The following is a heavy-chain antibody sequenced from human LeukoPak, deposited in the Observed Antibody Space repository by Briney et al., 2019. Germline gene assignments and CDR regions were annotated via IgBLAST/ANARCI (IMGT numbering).Heavy chain of an antibody. CDR2: INHSGST. CDR1: GGSFSGYY. J-gene: IGHJ4*02. Sequence: SETLSLTCAGYGGSFSGYYWSWIRQPPGKGLEWIGEINHSGSTNYNPSLKSRVTISVDTSKNQFSLKLSSVTAADTAVYYCARGRYYGSGSYSYWGQGTLVTVSS. V-gene: IGHV4-34*01. CDR3: ARGRYYGSGSYSY. D-gene: IGHD3-10*01.